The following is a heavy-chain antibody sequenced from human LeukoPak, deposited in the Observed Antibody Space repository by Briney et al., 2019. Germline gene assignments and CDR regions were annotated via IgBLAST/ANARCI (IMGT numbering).Heavy chain of an antibody. J-gene: IGHJ4*02. CDR1: GGSIGSYY. CDR2: LYYSGST. D-gene: IGHD4-23*01. V-gene: IGHV4-59*01. Sequence: PSEALSLGCTVSGGSIGSYYWNWIRQPPGKGLEWIGYLYYSGSTTHNPSLKSRVTISVDTSKNQFSLKLSSVTAADTAVYYCARAGGYGGNEFDYWGQGTLVTVSS. CDR3: ARAGGYGGNEFDY.